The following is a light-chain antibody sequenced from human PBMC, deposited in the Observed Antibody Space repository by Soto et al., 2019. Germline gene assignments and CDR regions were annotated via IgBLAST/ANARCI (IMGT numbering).Light chain of an antibody. CDR2: GAS. J-gene: IGKJ2*01. CDR1: QSVNSN. CDR3: QRYNDYQYI. Sequence: ETVMTQSPATLSVSPGERATLSCWASQSVNSNLAWYQQKLGQAPRVLIYGASTRATGVPARFSGSGSETEFILTISSLQPDDFATYYCQRYNDYQYIFGQGTKLEIK. V-gene: IGKV3-15*01.